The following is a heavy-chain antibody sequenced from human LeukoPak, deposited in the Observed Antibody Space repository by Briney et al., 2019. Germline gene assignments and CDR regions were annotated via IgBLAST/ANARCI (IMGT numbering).Heavy chain of an antibody. CDR2: ISSSSSYI. CDR3: ARRAAAAGTGEDY. J-gene: IGHJ4*02. CDR1: GFTFSSYS. V-gene: IGHV3-21*01. D-gene: IGHD6-13*01. Sequence: GGSLRLSCAAPGFTFSSYSMNWVRQAPGKGLEWVSSISSSSSYIYYADSVKGRFTISRDNAKNSLYLQMNSLRAEDTAVYYCARRAAAAGTGEDYWGQGTLVTVSS.